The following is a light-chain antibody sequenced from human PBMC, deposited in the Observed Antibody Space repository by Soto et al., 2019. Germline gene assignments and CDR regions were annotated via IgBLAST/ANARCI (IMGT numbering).Light chain of an antibody. CDR3: TSYAGSNIWV. Sequence: QSALTQPPSASGSPGQSVTISCTGTSSDVGAYNYVSWYQQYPGKAPKLMIYEVNKRPSGVPDRFSGSKSGKTASLTVSGXXPEDEAXXHCTSYAGSNIWVFGGGTKVTVL. J-gene: IGLJ3*02. CDR2: EVN. CDR1: SSDVGAYNY. V-gene: IGLV2-8*01.